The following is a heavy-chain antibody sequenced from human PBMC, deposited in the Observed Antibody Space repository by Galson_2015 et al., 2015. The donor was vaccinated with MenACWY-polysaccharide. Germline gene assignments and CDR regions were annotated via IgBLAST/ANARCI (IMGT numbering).Heavy chain of an antibody. Sequence: SVKVSCKASGYTFTTYALNWVRQAPGQGLEWMGGINTNTGNPTYAQGFTGRFVFSLDASVSTAYLKISSLKAEDTAVYYCARVPKQKSTMVPTGRFDYWVQGTLVTVSS. J-gene: IGHJ4*02. D-gene: IGHD4/OR15-4a*01. V-gene: IGHV7-4-1*02. CDR1: GYTFTTYA. CDR2: INTNTGNP. CDR3: ARVPKQKSTMVPTGRFDY.